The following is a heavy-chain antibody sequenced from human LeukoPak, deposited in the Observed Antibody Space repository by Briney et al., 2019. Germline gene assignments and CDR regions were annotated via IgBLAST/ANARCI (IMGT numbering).Heavy chain of an antibody. CDR1: CGSISSYY. CDR3: CGQRYCSGGSCLDY. CDR2: IYYSWST. Sequence: SETLSLTCTVSCGSISSYYWSWIRQPPGKGLEWFGYIYYSWSTNYNPSLKSRVTISVNTSKSHFSLKLYSVGNQEQSFYECCGQRYCSGGSCLDYWGQGTLGTGSS. D-gene: IGHD2-15*01. V-gene: IGHV4-59*01. J-gene: IGHJ4*02.